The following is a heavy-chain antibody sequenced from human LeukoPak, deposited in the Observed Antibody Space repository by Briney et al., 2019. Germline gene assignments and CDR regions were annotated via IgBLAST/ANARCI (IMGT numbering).Heavy chain of an antibody. CDR3: AILWAITSF. V-gene: IGHV3-64*01. Sequence: GGSLRLSCAASGFTFSDYAMHWVRQAPGKELEYVSAISSNGGSIHYANSVKGRFTISRDNSKNTLYLQMDSLRAEDTAVYYCAILWAITSFWGQGTLVTVSS. D-gene: IGHD3-10*01. J-gene: IGHJ4*02. CDR1: GFTFSDYA. CDR2: ISSNGGSI.